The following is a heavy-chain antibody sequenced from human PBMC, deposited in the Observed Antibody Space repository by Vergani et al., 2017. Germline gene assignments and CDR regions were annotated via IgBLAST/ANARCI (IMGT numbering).Heavy chain of an antibody. CDR2: IIPNSGGT. D-gene: IGHD1/OR15-1a*01. CDR3: ARGITGTFDI. V-gene: IGHV1-2*02. Sequence: QVQLVQSGAEVKKPGSSVKVSCKASGGTLSSYVISWVRQAPGQGLEWMGGIIPNSGGTNYAQKFQGRVTMNRDTSISTAYMELSRLISDDTAVYYCARGITGTFDIWGQGTMVTVSS. J-gene: IGHJ3*02. CDR1: GGTLSSYV.